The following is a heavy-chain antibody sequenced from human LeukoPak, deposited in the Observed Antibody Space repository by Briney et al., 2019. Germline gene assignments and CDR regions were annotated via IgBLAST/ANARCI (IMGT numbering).Heavy chain of an antibody. CDR3: ARGHLYCSSTSCHRASWFDP. CDR2: INHIGST. D-gene: IGHD2-2*01. Sequence: PSETLSLTCAVYGGSFSGYYWSWIRQPPGKGLEWIGEINHIGSTNYNPSLKSRVTISVDTSKNQFSLKLSSVTAADTAVYYCARGHLYCSSTSCHRASWFDPWGQGTLVTVSS. J-gene: IGHJ5*02. CDR1: GGSFSGYY. V-gene: IGHV4-34*01.